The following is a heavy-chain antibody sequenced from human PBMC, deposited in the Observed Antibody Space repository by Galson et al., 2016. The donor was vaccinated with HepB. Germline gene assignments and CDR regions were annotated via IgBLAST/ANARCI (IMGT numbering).Heavy chain of an antibody. Sequence: TLSLTCAVSGGSISTDSWWHWVRQPPGQGLEWIGEIYHDGGTNYNPSLKSRLSMTVDKSKNQFSLNLSSVTAADAAVYYCARVTCGGGACQDVFAIWGQGIMVTVSS. CDR1: GGSISTDSW. CDR2: IYHDGGT. V-gene: IGHV4-4*02. D-gene: IGHD2-21*02. J-gene: IGHJ3*02. CDR3: ARVTCGGGACQDVFAI.